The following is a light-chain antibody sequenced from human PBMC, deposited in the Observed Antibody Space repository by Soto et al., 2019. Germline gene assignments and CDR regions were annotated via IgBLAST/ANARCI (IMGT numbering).Light chain of an antibody. Sequence: EIVLKQSPPTLSVSTGERATLSCRASQSVNQKLGWYQQKPGQAPRLLIYVASYRATGIPARFSGSGSGTEYTLTISNLQAEDFAVYYCQQFNNWPHTLGQGTRLEIK. J-gene: IGKJ5*01. CDR2: VAS. CDR3: QQFNNWPHT. CDR1: QSVNQK. V-gene: IGKV3-15*01.